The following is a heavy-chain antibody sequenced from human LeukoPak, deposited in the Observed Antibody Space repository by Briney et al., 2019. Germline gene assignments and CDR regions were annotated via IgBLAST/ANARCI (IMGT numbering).Heavy chain of an antibody. V-gene: IGHV3-53*01. CDR1: GFTVSSNY. J-gene: IGHJ6*04. Sequence: PGGSLRLSCAASGFTVSSNYMSWVRQAPGKGLEWVSVIYSGGSTYYADSVKGRFTISRDNAKNSLYLQMNGLRAEDTAVYYCAELGITMIGGVWGKGTTVTISS. CDR2: IYSGGST. D-gene: IGHD3-10*02. CDR3: AELGITMIGGV.